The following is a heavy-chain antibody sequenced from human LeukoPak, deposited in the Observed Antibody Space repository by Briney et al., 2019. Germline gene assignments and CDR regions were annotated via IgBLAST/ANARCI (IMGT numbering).Heavy chain of an antibody. CDR3: ARAGSIWGAFDI. Sequence: PGGSLRLSCAASGFTFSSYAMHWVRQAPGKGLEWVAVISYDGSNKYYADSVKGRFTIYRDNSKNTLYLQMNSLRAEDTAVYSCARAGSIWGAFDIWGQGTMVTVSS. D-gene: IGHD3-16*01. CDR2: ISYDGSNK. J-gene: IGHJ3*02. V-gene: IGHV3-30*04. CDR1: GFTFSSYA.